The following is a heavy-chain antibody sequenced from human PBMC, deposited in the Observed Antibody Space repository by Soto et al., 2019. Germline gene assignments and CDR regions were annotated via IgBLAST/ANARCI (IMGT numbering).Heavy chain of an antibody. J-gene: IGHJ3*02. Sequence: QITLKESGPTLVKPTQTLTLTCTFSGFSLSTSGVGVGWIRQPPGKALEWLALIYWDDDKRYSPSLKSRLTITKDTSKNQVVLTMTNLDPVDTATYYCAHRLYXXPFDAFDIWGQGTMVTVSS. CDR2: IYWDDDK. V-gene: IGHV2-5*02. CDR1: GFSLSTSGVG. CDR3: AHRLYXXPFDAFDI. D-gene: IGHD3-10*01.